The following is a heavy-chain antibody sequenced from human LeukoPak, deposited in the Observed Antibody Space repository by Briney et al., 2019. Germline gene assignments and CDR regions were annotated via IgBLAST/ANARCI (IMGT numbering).Heavy chain of an antibody. J-gene: IGHJ4*02. CDR1: GYTFTSYD. CDR3: ARDSHYYESSGYNQGDFDY. CDR2: MNPNSGNT. Sequence: ASVTVSCTASGYTFTSYDINWVRQATGQGLEWMGWMNPNSGNTGYAQKFQDRVTITRDTSASTAYMDLSSLRSEDTAVYYCARDSHYYESSGYNQGDFDYWGQGTLVTVSS. D-gene: IGHD3-22*01. V-gene: IGHV1-8*01.